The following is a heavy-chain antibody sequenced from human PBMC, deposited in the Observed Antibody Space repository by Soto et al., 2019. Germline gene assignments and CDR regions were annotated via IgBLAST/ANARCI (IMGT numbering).Heavy chain of an antibody. CDR1: GVTFTTST. J-gene: IGHJ4*02. CDR2: IVAGSGNT. D-gene: IGHD6-6*01. V-gene: IGHV1-58*01. CDR3: AADGIAARPSDY. Sequence: PVKVSCKASGVTFTTSTVQWVRQARGQRLEWIGWIVAGSGNTNYAQKFQERVTITRDMSTSTAYMELSSLRSEDTAVYYCAADGIAARPSDYWGRGTLVTVSS.